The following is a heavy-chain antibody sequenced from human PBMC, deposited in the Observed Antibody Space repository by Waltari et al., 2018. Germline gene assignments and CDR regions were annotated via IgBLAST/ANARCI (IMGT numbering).Heavy chain of an antibody. V-gene: IGHV3-74*01. CDR1: GFPFSNHW. J-gene: IGHJ4*02. Sequence: EVQLVESGGGFVQPGGSLRLSCAASGFPFSNHWMNWVRQVPGKGLVWVSRIKRDGSITGYADFAKGRFTISRDNAKNTVDLQMNSLGPEDTAVYYCARDGERGGDYDYWGQGTLVTVSS. CDR2: IKRDGSIT. D-gene: IGHD4-17*01. CDR3: ARDGERGGDYDY.